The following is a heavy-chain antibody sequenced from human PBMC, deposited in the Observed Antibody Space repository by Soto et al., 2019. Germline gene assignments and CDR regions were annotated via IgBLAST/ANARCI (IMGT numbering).Heavy chain of an antibody. D-gene: IGHD1-1*01. J-gene: IGHJ6*03. CDR1: GFSFRDYW. V-gene: IGHV3-7*01. Sequence: GGSLRLSCAASGFSFRDYWVTWVRQAPGKGLDWVANIKQDGCEKYYLDSLKGRFTISRDNAKNSVYLLMNSLRAEDTAVYYCARGKDGRRAGTYYFDMDVWGKGTTVTVSS. CDR2: IKQDGCEK. CDR3: ARGKDGRRAGTYYFDMDV.